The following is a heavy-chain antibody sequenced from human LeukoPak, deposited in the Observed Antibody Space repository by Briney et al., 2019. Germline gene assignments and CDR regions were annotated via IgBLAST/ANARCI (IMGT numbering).Heavy chain of an antibody. Sequence: GGSLRLSCTGSGFNFSAHLMTWVRQVPGKGLEWISSVSGGGTDTYYADSVKGRFIISRDNSKNMLYLQMNSLRVGDTAVYYCTDTMAGWGQGTLVTVSS. CDR3: TDTMAG. J-gene: IGHJ4*02. CDR1: GFNFSAHL. V-gene: IGHV3-23*01. CDR2: VSGGGTDT. D-gene: IGHD3-3*01.